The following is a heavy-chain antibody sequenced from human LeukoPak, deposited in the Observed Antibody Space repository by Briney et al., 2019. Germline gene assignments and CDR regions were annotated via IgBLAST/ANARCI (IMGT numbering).Heavy chain of an antibody. D-gene: IGHD2-21*02. Sequence: PGGSLRLSCAASGFTFSSYAMSWVRQAPGKGLEWVSAISGSGGSTNYADSVKGRFTISRDNARNTLYLQMNSLRVEDAAIYYCAQYGGNFTWGQGTLVTVSS. J-gene: IGHJ5*02. V-gene: IGHV3-23*01. CDR1: GFTFSSYA. CDR2: ISGSGGST. CDR3: AQYGGNFT.